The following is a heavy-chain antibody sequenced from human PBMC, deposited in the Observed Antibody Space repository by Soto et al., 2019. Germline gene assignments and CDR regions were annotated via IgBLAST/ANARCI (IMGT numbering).Heavy chain of an antibody. CDR1: GFTFSSYW. CDR3: ARVVWSLTGCDAFDI. V-gene: IGHV3-74*01. Sequence: EVQLVESGGGLVQPGGSLRLSCAASGFTFSSYWMHWVRQAPGKGLVWVSHINIDGSSTTYADSVKGRFTISRDNAKNTLYLQMNSLRAEDTAVYYCARVVWSLTGCDAFDIWGQGTMVAVSS. D-gene: IGHD3-9*01. CDR2: INIDGSST. J-gene: IGHJ3*02.